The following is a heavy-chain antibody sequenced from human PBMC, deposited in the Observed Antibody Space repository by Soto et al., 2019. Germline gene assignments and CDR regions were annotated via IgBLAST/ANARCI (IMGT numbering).Heavy chain of an antibody. CDR2: STSHSYGGTT. Sequence: PGGALRLSCTFSGFTATDHALTWVRQAPGKGLERVAFSTSHSYGGTTDYAESVKGRFTISRDDSKSIAYLQMNSLQIAVTAKYYCDRDGDYYGIDAWGQGTTV. CDR1: GFTATDHA. J-gene: IGHJ6*02. V-gene: IGHV3-49*04. D-gene: IGHD3-3*01. CDR3: DRDGDYYGIDA.